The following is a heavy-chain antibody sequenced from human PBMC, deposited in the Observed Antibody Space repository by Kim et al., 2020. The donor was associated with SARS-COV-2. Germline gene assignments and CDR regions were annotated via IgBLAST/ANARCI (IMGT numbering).Heavy chain of an antibody. CDR1: GFTFNNYA. J-gene: IGHJ6*02. V-gene: IGHV3-23*01. D-gene: IGHD1-26*01. CDR2: ISASGSSS. Sequence: GGSLRLSCAASGFTFNNYAMSWVRQTPGKGLEWVSGISASGSSSYYADSVKGRVTVSRDNSKNTLYLQMSSLRVEDTGIYYCAKGGPGGYHYYGVDVWGQGTTVTVSS. CDR3: AKGGPGGYHYYGVDV.